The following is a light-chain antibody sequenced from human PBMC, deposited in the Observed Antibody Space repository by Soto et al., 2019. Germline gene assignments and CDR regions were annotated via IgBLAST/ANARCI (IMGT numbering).Light chain of an antibody. J-gene: IGLJ3*02. CDR3: LSYTSANTRV. V-gene: IGLV2-14*01. CDR1: SSDVGGYKF. Sequence: QSVLTQPASVSASPGQSITISCTGTSSDVGGYKFVSWYQHHPGKAPKLMIYEVNNRPSGVSNRFSGSKSGNMASLTISGLQPEDEADYYCLSYTSANTRVFGGGTQLTVL. CDR2: EVN.